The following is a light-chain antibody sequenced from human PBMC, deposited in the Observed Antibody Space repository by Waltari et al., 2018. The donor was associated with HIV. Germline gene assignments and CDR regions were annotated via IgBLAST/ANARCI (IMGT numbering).Light chain of an antibody. CDR2: DVS. CDR1: SSDIGAYNY. J-gene: IGLJ3*02. CDR3: QSYDTRLSGSV. Sequence: QSALTQPPSASGSPGQSVTISCTGTSSDIGAYNYVSWFQQHPGKAPKLMIFDVSKRPSGVPDRFSGSKSGNTASLTVSGLQAEDEADYYCQSYDTRLSGSVFGGGTKLTVL. V-gene: IGLV2-8*01.